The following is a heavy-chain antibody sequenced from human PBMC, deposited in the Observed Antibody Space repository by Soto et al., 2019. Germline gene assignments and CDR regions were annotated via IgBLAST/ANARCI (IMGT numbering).Heavy chain of an antibody. CDR3: ARDLTGSGSYPNWYFDL. J-gene: IGHJ2*01. CDR1: GGTFSSYA. D-gene: IGHD1-26*01. CDR2: IIPIFGTA. Sequence: QVQLVQSGAEVKKPGSSVKVSCKASGGTFSSYAISWVRQAPGQGLEWMGGIIPIFGTANYAQKFQGRVTITAARSTSTAYMELSSLRSEDTAVYYCARDLTGSGSYPNWYFDLWGRGTLVTVSS. V-gene: IGHV1-69*01.